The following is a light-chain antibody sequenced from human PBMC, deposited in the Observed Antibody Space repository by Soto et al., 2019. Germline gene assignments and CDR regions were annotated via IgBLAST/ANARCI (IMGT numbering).Light chain of an antibody. Sequence: DIQMTHSPSTLSASVGDRVTITCRATQRISSWLAWYQQKPGKAPKLLIYTASSLETGVSSRFSGGGSGTDFTLTISSLQPDSFATSFCHHCNPYPWTFGQGTKVEVK. CDR2: TAS. J-gene: IGKJ1*01. CDR3: HHCNPYPWT. CDR1: QRISSW. V-gene: IGKV1-5*03.